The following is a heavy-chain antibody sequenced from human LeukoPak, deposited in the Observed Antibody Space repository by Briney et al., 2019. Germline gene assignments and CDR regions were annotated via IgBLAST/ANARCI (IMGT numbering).Heavy chain of an antibody. CDR3: ATLRSDSSGWYYFDY. V-gene: IGHV3-30*02. Sequence: GGSLRLPCAASGFTFRNYGMHWVRQAPGKGLEWVALIWYDGSNKYYADSVKGRFTISRDNSKNMLYLQMNSLRTEDTAVYYCATLRSDSSGWYYFDYWGQGTLVTVSS. CDR2: IWYDGSNK. D-gene: IGHD6-19*01. CDR1: GFTFRNYG. J-gene: IGHJ4*02.